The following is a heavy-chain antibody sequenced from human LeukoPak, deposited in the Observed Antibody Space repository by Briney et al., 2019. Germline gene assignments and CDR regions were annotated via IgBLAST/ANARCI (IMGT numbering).Heavy chain of an antibody. CDR3: ARDPIGSRWPYYFDY. CDR2: INTGNGNT. V-gene: IGHV1-3*04. J-gene: IGHJ4*02. D-gene: IGHD6-13*01. Sequence: ASVKVSCKASGYTFTTYAMHWVRQAPGQKLEWMGWINTGNGNTKYSQKFQARVTITRDTSASTAYMELSSLRSEDTAVYYCARDPIGSRWPYYFDYWGQGTLVTVSS. CDR1: GYTFTTYA.